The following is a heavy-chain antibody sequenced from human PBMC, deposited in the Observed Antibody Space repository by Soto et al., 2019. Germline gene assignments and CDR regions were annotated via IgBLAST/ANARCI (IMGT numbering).Heavy chain of an antibody. D-gene: IGHD4-17*01. CDR1: GFTFSSYG. CDR2: ISYDGSNK. J-gene: IGHJ4*02. Sequence: GGSLRLSCAASGFTFSSYGMHWVRQAPGKGPEWVAVISYDGSNKYYADSVKGRFTISRDNSKNTLYLQMNSLRAEDTAVYYCAKDPATVTTSRGYWGQGTLVTVSS. CDR3: AKDPATVTTSRGY. V-gene: IGHV3-30*18.